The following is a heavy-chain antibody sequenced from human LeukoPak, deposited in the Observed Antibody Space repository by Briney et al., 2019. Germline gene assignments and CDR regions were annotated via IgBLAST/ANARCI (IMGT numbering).Heavy chain of an antibody. CDR1: GFTFSDSA. J-gene: IGHJ4*02. V-gene: IGHV3-73*01. D-gene: IGHD2-8*01. CDR2: IRSKANNYAT. Sequence: GGSLRLSCAASGFTFSDSAMHWVRQASGKGLEWVGRIRSKANNYATAYAASVKGRFTIYRDDSNNTAYLQLNSLKTEDTAVYYCGSPYCSDGVCYPGYWGQGTLVTVSS. CDR3: GSPYCSDGVCYPGY.